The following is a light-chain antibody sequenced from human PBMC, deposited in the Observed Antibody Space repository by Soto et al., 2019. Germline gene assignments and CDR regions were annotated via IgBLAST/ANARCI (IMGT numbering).Light chain of an antibody. CDR1: NIGSKS. J-gene: IGLJ2*01. V-gene: IGLV3-21*04. Sequence: SYELTQPPSVSVAPGKTARITCGGNNIGSKSVHWYQQKPGQAPVLVIYYDSDRPSGIPERFSGYNSGNTATLTISRVEAGDEADYYCQVWDSSSDHLVVFGGGTQLTVL. CDR3: QVWDSSSDHLVV. CDR2: YDS.